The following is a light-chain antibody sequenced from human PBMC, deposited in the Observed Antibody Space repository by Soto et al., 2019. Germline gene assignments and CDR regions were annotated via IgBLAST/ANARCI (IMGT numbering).Light chain of an antibody. CDR3: SSYTSSSTPYV. V-gene: IGLV2-14*01. J-gene: IGLJ1*01. Sequence: QSALTQPASVSGSPGQSITISCSGTSSDVGGYTYVSWYQQHPGKAPKVIIYEVSNRPSGVSSRFSGSKSGKTASLTISGLQADDEADYYCSSYTSSSTPYVFGTGTKVTVL. CDR2: EVS. CDR1: SSDVGGYTY.